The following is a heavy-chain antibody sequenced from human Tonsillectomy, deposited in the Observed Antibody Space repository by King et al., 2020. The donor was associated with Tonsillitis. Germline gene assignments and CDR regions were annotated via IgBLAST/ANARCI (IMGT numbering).Heavy chain of an antibody. CDR1: GFTFGNYA. V-gene: IGHV3-30*18. J-gene: IGHJ2*01. Sequence: VQLVESGGGVVQPGTSLRLSCAASGFTFGNYAMHWVRQAPGKGLEWVALIAYDASYENYGDSVKGRFTISRDNSKNTLYLEMNSLRVEDTAVYYCAKDVIGLSDWYFDLWGRGTLVTVSS. D-gene: IGHD3-10*01. CDR2: IAYDASYE. CDR3: AKDVIGLSDWYFDL.